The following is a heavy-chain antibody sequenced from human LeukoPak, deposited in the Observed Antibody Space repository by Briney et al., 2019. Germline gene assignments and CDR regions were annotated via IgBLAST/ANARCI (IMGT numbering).Heavy chain of an antibody. CDR3: AELGITMIGGV. CDR1: GFTFDDYG. J-gene: IGHJ6*04. D-gene: IGHD3-10*02. V-gene: IGHV3-20*04. CDR2: INWFGGST. Sequence: GGSLRLSCAASGFTFDDYGMSWVGPAPGKGVEWVSGINWFGGSTGYADSVRGRFTISRDNGKNSLYLQTNSLRAEDTAGYYCAELGITMIGGVWGKGTTVTISS.